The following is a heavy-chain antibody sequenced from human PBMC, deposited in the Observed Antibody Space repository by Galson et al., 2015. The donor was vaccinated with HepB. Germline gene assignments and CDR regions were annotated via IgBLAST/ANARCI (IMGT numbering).Heavy chain of an antibody. D-gene: IGHD7-27*01. Sequence: PALVKPTQTLTLTRTFSGISLSTDGMRVGWIRQPPGKALEWLARIDWDDEKYYRSSLKTRLTISKDTSKNQVVLKMTKMDPVDTATYYCARIRHWGDAFDVWGQGTVVTVSS. CDR2: IDWDDEK. CDR3: ARIRHWGDAFDV. CDR1: GISLSTDGMR. V-gene: IGHV2-70*04. J-gene: IGHJ3*01.